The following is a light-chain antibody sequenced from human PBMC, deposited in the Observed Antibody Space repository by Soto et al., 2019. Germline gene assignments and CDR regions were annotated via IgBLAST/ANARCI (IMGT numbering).Light chain of an antibody. J-gene: IGKJ1*01. CDR2: DVS. CDR3: QQYDNLPWT. CDR1: QDINNY. Sequence: DIQMTQSPSSLSASVGDRVTITCQASQDINNYLNWYQQKPGKAPKRLIYDVSTLETGVPSRISGSGSGTDFTLTISNLQPEDIATYHCQQYDNLPWTFGQGTKVEIK. V-gene: IGKV1-33*01.